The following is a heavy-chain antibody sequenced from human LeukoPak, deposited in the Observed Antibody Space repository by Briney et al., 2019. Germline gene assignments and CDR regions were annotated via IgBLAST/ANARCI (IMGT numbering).Heavy chain of an antibody. Sequence: AVNVSCKASGYTFTSYYMHWVRQAPGQGLEWMGIINPSGGSTSYAQKFQGRVTMTRDTSTSTVYMELSSLRSEDTAVYYCARRRRDQLSNFDYWGQGTLVTVSS. V-gene: IGHV1-46*01. CDR3: ARRRRDQLSNFDY. CDR2: INPSGGST. CDR1: GYTFTSYY. D-gene: IGHD2-2*01. J-gene: IGHJ4*02.